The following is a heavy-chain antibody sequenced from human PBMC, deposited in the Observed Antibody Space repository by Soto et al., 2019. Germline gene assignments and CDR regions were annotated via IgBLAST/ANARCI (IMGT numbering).Heavy chain of an antibody. V-gene: IGHV3-23*01. CDR2: IGGSGDST. J-gene: IGHJ3*02. CDR1: GFTFSNYA. Sequence: PGGSLRLSCTASGFTFSNYAMSWVRQAPGKGLEWVSAIGGSGDSTYYADSMKGRFTISRDNSKNTLYLQMNSLRAEDTAVYHCAKDRYYDSSGYFDAFDIWGEGTMVTVSS. CDR3: AKDRYYDSSGYFDAFDI. D-gene: IGHD3-22*01.